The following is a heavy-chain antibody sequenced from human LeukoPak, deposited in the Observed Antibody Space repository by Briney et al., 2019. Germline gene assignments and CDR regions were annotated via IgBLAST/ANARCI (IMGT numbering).Heavy chain of an antibody. J-gene: IGHJ4*02. CDR2: ISYDGSNK. CDR3: ARDYGGNVGYFDY. D-gene: IGHD4-23*01. V-gene: IGHV3-30-3*01. CDR1: GFTFSIYA. Sequence: GGSLRLSCAASGFTFSIYAMHWIRQAPGKGLEWVAVISYDGSNKYYADSVKGRFTISKDNSKNTLYLQMNSLRAEDTAVYYCARDYGGNVGYFDYWGQGTLVTVSS.